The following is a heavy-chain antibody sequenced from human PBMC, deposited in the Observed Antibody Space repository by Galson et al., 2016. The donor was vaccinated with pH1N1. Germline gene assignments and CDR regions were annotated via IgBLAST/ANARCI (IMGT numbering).Heavy chain of an antibody. Sequence: SVKVSCKASGYTFTSYAIHWVRQAPGQRLEWMGWINTGSGYTKYSQKFHDRITITKDTSASTVYLGLSSLRSEDTAVYYGGRDGLTMITFGVPGTYLDYWGRGTRVTVSS. CDR3: GRDGLTMITFGVPGTYLDY. CDR1: GYTFTSYA. J-gene: IGHJ4*02. D-gene: IGHD3-16*01. CDR2: INTGSGYT. V-gene: IGHV1-3*04.